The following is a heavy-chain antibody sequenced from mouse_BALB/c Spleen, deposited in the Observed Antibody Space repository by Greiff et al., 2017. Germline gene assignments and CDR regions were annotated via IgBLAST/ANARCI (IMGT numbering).Heavy chain of an antibody. J-gene: IGHJ1*01. D-gene: IGHD2-3*01. CDR3: ARHSIYDGYSVWYFDV. V-gene: IGHV5-12-1*01. Sequence: EVQVVESGGGLVKPGGSLKLSCAASGFAFSSYDMSWVRQTPEKRLEWVAYISSGGGSTYYPDTVKGRFTISRDNAKNTLYLQMSSLKSEDTAMYYCARHSIYDGYSVWYFDVWGAGTTVTVSS. CDR1: GFAFSSYD. CDR2: ISSGGGST.